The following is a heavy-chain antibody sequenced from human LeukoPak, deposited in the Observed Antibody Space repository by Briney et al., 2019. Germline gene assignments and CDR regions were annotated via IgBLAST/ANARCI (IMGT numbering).Heavy chain of an antibody. V-gene: IGHV3-30*02. D-gene: IGHD3-16*01. CDR1: GFTFSSSD. J-gene: IGHJ4*02. CDR3: AKGYRNHILILLDY. CDR2: IRYDGNNK. Sequence: AGGSLRLSCAASGFTFSSSDMHWVRQAPGKGLEWVAFIRYDGNNKYYADSVKGRLTITRDNSKNTLYLQMNSLRAADTAVYYCAKGYRNHILILLDYWGQGTLVTVSS.